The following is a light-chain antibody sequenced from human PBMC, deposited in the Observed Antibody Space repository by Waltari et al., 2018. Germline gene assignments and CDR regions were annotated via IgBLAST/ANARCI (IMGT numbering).Light chain of an antibody. V-gene: IGLV8-61*01. Sequence: QTVVTQEPLLSVSPGGTVTLTCALSPGSVSTTSYASWYQQTPGQSPRTLVYKITSRSSGVPYRFSGSMLWNKAALTSTGAQAEDESDYYCVLYMGSGIWVFGGVTKLTVL. CDR2: KIT. CDR3: VLYMGSGIWV. CDR1: PGSVSTTSY. J-gene: IGLJ3*02.